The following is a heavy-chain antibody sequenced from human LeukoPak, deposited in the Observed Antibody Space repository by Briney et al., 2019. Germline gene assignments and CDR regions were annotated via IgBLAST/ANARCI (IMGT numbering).Heavy chain of an antibody. Sequence: SETLSLTCAVYGGSFSGYYWSWIRQPPGKGLEWIGEINHSGSTNYNPSLKSRVTISVDMSKNQFSLRLSSVTAADTAVYYCARGPVVVAATPSYYYGVDVWGQGTTVTVSS. D-gene: IGHD2-15*01. V-gene: IGHV4-34*01. CDR1: GGSFSGYY. CDR2: INHSGST. J-gene: IGHJ6*02. CDR3: ARGPVVVAATPSYYYGVDV.